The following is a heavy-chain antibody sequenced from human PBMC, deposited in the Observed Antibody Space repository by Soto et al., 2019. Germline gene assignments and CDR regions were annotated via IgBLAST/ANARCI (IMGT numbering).Heavy chain of an antibody. J-gene: IGHJ4*02. CDR2: ISSGGITI. V-gene: IGHV3-48*03. CDR3: ARGGTSMIVAKNFDY. Sequence: LRLSCTASGFTFSSYEMNWVRQAPGKGLEWVSYISSGGITIYYADSVKGRFTISRDNAENSLYLQVISLRAEDTAVYYCARGGTSMIVAKNFDYWGQGTLVTVPQ. CDR1: GFTFSSYE. D-gene: IGHD3-22*01.